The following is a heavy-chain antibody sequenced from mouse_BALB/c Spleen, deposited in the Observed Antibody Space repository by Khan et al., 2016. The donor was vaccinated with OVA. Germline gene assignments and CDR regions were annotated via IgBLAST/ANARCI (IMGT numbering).Heavy chain of an antibody. CDR2: IHPSDSAT. D-gene: IGHD1-2*01. CDR1: GYSFTNYW. V-gene: IGHV1-74*01. CDR3: ARRKFRSTAEEDHWFAY. J-gene: IGHJ3*01. Sequence: QVQLKQSGAELVRPGASVKLSCKTSGYSFTNYWMHWVKQRPGQGLEWIGMIHPSDSATRLNQTFKDKATLTVDKSSGTAHMQLTSPTSEDSAVYYCARRKFRSTAEEDHWFAYWGPGTLVTVSA.